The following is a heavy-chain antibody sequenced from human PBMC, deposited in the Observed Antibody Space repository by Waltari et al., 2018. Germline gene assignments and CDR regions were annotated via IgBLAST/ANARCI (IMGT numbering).Heavy chain of an antibody. V-gene: IGHV4-4*02. CDR2: GYHDGWV. D-gene: IGHD3-3*02. CDR1: GDAISTENW. Sequence: QVQLQESGPGLVKSSGTLSPACAVSGDAISTENWRTWVRQPPGKGLEWIGNGYHDGWVTFNPSVMGRVPMSVDRSKNDFSLTLFSVTAADTAVYFCGRPVGSGRNILEVDCWGQGILVTVSS. J-gene: IGHJ4*02. CDR3: GRPVGSGRNILEVDC.